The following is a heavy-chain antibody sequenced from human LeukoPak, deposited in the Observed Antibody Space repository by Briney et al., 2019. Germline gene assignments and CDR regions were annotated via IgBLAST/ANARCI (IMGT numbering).Heavy chain of an antibody. CDR2: ISYGGSNK. V-gene: IGHV3-30*18. CDR3: AKGFHYFDY. J-gene: IGHJ4*02. Sequence: PGGSLRLSCAASGFTSSTYGMHWVRQAPGKGLEWVAFISYGGSNKYYADSVKGRFTISRDNSKNTLYLQMSSLRAEDTAVYYCAKGFHYFDYWGQGTLVTVSS. CDR1: GFTSSTYG. D-gene: IGHD2-21*01.